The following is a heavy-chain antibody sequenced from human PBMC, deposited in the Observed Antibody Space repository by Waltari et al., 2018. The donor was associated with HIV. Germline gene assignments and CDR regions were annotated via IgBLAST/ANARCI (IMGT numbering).Heavy chain of an antibody. CDR2: IKSEDDGGTT. V-gene: IGHV3-15*01. D-gene: IGHD2-15*01. J-gene: IGHJ4*02. Sequence: EVQLVESGGGLVKPGESLRLSCAASGFTLTNAWMSWVRQAPGKGLEWVGRIKSEDDGGTTDYAAPVKGRFTISRDDSKNALYLQMNSLKTEDMALYYCTSTGGGITDYWGQGTLVTVSS. CDR1: GFTLTNAW. CDR3: TSTGGGITDY.